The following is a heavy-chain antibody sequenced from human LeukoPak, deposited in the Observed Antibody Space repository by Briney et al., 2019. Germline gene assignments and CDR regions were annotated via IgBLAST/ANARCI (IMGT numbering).Heavy chain of an antibody. J-gene: IGHJ4*02. CDR2: IWPDGSDK. Sequence: GGSVRLSCEASGFTFSNYDMHWVRQAPGKGLEWVGGIWPDGSDKYYEDYVKGRFTISGDNSNNTLDLQMNSLRAEDTAVYYCARAPQWLLFDYWGQGKLVTVSS. V-gene: IGHV3-33*01. CDR1: GFTFSNYD. D-gene: IGHD3-22*01. CDR3: ARAPQWLLFDY.